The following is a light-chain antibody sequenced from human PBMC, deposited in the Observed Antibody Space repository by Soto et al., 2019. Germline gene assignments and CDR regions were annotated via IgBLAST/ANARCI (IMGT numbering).Light chain of an antibody. J-gene: IGKJ4*01. CDR3: QQRSNWPLT. V-gene: IGKV3-11*01. Sequence: EIVMTHSPATLSVSPCERATLSSRASQSVSRYLAWYQQKPGQTPRLLIYDASNRAAGIPARFSGSGSGTDFTLTISSLEPEDFAVYYCQQRSNWPLTFGGGTKVDIK. CDR1: QSVSRY. CDR2: DAS.